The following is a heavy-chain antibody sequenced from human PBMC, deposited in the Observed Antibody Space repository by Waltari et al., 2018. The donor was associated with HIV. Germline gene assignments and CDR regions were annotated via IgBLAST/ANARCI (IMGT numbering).Heavy chain of an antibody. Sequence: VQLVQSGAEVKKHASSVTISCKPSGGAFISHSFTWVRQAPGQGLEWMGRVIPVAGTANKAQRFQDRVTITADKITTTVYMELRSLRLDDTAMYYCASARETMGVDFDSWGQGTPVTV. D-gene: IGHD3-10*01. CDR3: ASARETMGVDFDS. V-gene: IGHV1-69*08. CDR2: VIPVAGTA. CDR1: GGAFISHS. J-gene: IGHJ4*02.